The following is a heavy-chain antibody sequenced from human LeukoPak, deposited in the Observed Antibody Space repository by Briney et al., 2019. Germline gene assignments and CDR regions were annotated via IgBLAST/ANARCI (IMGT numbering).Heavy chain of an antibody. CDR1: GGSFSSGDYY. CDR3: ATRSVRGYYFDY. Sequence: SETLSLTCIVSGGSFSSGDYYWSWIRQPPGKGLEWIGYIYYSGTTYYNPSLKSRLTISVDTSKNQFSLKLTSVTAADTAVYYRATRSVRGYYFDYWGQGTLVTVSS. J-gene: IGHJ4*02. V-gene: IGHV4-30-4*01. D-gene: IGHD3-16*01. CDR2: IYYSGTT.